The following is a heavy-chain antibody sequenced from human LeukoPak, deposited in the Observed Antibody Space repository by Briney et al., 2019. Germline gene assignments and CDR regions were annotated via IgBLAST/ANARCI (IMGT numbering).Heavy chain of an antibody. D-gene: IGHD3-10*01. CDR2: LSNTNMI. CDR3: AKEGRGSGENAFDI. Sequence: GGSLRLSCAASGFSFSSYGMNWVRQAPGKGLEWLSYLSNTNMIHYAESVKGRFTISRDNAKNTLYLQMNSLRAEDTAVYYCAKEGRGSGENAFDIWGQGTMVTVSS. J-gene: IGHJ3*02. CDR1: GFSFSSYG. V-gene: IGHV3-69-1*01.